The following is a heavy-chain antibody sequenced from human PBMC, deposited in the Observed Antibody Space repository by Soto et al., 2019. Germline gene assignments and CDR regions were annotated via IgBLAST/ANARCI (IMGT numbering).Heavy chain of an antibody. CDR1: GFTFSIYS. D-gene: IGHD5-12*01. J-gene: IGHJ3*02. CDR3: AREGHELWLPDAFDI. Sequence: GGSLRLSCAASGFTFSIYSMNWVSQAPGKGLEWVSSMSSSSSYICYADSVKGRFTISRDNAKNSLYLQINSLRAEETAVYYCAREGHELWLPDAFDIRDQGTMVTVSS. V-gene: IGHV3-21*01. CDR2: MSSSSSYI.